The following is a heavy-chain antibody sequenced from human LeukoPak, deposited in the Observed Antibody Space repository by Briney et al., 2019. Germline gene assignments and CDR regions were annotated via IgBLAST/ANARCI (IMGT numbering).Heavy chain of an antibody. CDR3: AKSLMVRGVVTYFDY. Sequence: ASVRVSCKASGYTFTSYYMHWVRQAAGQGLEWMGIINPSGGSTSYAQKFQGRVTMTRDTSTSTVYMELSSLRSEDTAVYYCAKSLMVRGVVTYFDYWGQGTLVTVSS. CDR1: GYTFTSYY. D-gene: IGHD3-10*01. J-gene: IGHJ4*02. CDR2: INPSGGST. V-gene: IGHV1-46*01.